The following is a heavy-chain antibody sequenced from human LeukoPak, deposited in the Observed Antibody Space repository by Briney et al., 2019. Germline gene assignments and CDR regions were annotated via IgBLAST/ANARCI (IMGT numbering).Heavy chain of an antibody. Sequence: GGSLRLSCAASGFTFSSYEMNWVRQAPGKGLEWVSYISSRGSTIYYADSVKGRFTIYRDNAKNSLYLQMNSLRAEDTAVYYCARDSGRHGFDYWGQGTLVTVSS. CDR2: ISSRGSTI. D-gene: IGHD3-10*01. CDR1: GFTFSSYE. CDR3: ARDSGRHGFDY. J-gene: IGHJ4*02. V-gene: IGHV3-48*03.